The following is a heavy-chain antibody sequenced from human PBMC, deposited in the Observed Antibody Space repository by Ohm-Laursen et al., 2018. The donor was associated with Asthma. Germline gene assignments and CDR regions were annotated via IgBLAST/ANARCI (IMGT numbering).Heavy chain of an antibody. D-gene: IGHD2-15*01. J-gene: IGHJ5*02. CDR2: ISAYNGNT. V-gene: IGHV1-18*01. Sequence: ASVKVSCKASGYTFTNYDISWVRQAPGQGLEWMGWISAYNGNTNYAQKLQGRVTMTTDTSTSTAYMELRSLRSDDTAVYYCAGTGYCSGGSCYSAPEFWFDPWGQGTLVTVSS. CDR3: AGTGYCSGGSCYSAPEFWFDP. CDR1: GYTFTNYD.